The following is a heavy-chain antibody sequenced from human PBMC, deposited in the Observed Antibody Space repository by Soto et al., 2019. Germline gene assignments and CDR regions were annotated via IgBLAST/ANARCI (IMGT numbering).Heavy chain of an antibody. CDR2: ISGSGGST. CDR1: GFTFSSYA. Sequence: EVQLLESGGGLVQPGGSLRLSCAASGFTFSSYAMSWVRQAPGKGLEWVSGISGSGGSTYYADSVKGRFTISRDNSKNTLYLQMNSLRAEDTAVYYCAKDRDYYYDSSGYYPFDYWGQGTLVTVSS. J-gene: IGHJ4*02. V-gene: IGHV3-23*01. CDR3: AKDRDYYYDSSGYYPFDY. D-gene: IGHD3-22*01.